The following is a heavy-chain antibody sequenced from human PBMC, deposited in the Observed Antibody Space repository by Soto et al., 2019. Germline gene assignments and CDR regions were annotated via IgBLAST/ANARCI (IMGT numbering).Heavy chain of an antibody. Sequence: GGSLRLSCAASGFTFSSYAMTWVRQAPGKGLEWVSGINGGGGSTYYADSVKGRFTISRDNSKNTVSLQMNSLTAEDTAVYYCAKVDGESGSSVYYYYLDVWGKGTTVTVSS. J-gene: IGHJ6*03. CDR1: GFTFSSYA. CDR3: AKVDGESGSSVYYYYLDV. D-gene: IGHD6-6*01. CDR2: INGGGGST. V-gene: IGHV3-23*01.